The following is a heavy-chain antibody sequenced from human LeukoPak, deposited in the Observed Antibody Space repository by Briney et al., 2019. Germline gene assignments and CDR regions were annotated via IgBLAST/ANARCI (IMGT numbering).Heavy chain of an antibody. D-gene: IGHD2-2*01. CDR3: AKDGTSSAHY. J-gene: IGHJ4*02. CDR1: GFTFSSYG. Sequence: GGSLRLSCSAPGFTFSSYGMHWVRQAPGKGLEWVAFVRYDGSNKYYADSVKGRFTISRDNSKNTLYLQMNSLRAEDTAVYYCAKDGTSSAHYWGQGTLVTVSS. V-gene: IGHV3-30*02. CDR2: VRYDGSNK.